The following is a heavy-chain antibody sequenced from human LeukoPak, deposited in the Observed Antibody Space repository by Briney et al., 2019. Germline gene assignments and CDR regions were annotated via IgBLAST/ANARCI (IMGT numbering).Heavy chain of an antibody. Sequence: GGSLRLSFAASGFTFSDYNMGWMRQAPGKELDGVSYTRKSDNKRFYADFLNGRFTISRDNDKYSVYLQMNSLRAEDTAVYYCARRIAGDGSHAFDIWGQGTMVTVSS. CDR1: GFTFSDYN. D-gene: IGHD6-19*01. J-gene: IGHJ3*02. V-gene: IGHV3-11*01. CDR3: ARRIAGDGSHAFDI. CDR2: TRKSDNKR.